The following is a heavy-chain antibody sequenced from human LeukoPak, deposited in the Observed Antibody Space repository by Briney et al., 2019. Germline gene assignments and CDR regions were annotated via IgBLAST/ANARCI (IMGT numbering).Heavy chain of an antibody. D-gene: IGHD3-3*01. CDR1: GFTFSSFG. V-gene: IGHV3-30-3*01. J-gene: IGHJ4*02. Sequence: GGSLRLSCAASGFTFSSFGMHWVRQAPGKGLKWVALISSDGSNKYYADSVKGRFSISRDNSRNTLYLRMNSLRAEDTAVYYCARGVPYDSWSGPHYSDYWGQGTLITVSS. CDR3: ARGVPYDSWSGPHYSDY. CDR2: ISSDGSNK.